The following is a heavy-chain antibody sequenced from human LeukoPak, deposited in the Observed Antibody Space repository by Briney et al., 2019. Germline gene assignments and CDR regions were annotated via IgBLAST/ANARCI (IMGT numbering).Heavy chain of an antibody. Sequence: SETLSLTCTVSGGSISSSNYYWGWIRQPPGKGLEWVGSIYYSGSTYYNPSLKSRVTISVDASKNQFSLKLSSVTAADTAVYYCARLRRGLRYFDYWGQGTLVTVSS. V-gene: IGHV4-39*07. J-gene: IGHJ4*02. CDR3: ARLRRGLRYFDY. CDR2: IYYSGST. D-gene: IGHD3-9*01. CDR1: GGSISSSNYY.